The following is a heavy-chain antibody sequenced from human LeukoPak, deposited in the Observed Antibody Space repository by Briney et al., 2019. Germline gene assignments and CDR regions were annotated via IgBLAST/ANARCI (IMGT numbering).Heavy chain of an antibody. CDR2: ISAYNGNT. V-gene: IGHV1-18*01. CDR3: ARDFDFWSGPEAGY. CDR1: GYTFTSYG. J-gene: IGHJ4*02. D-gene: IGHD3-3*01. Sequence: ASVTVSCTASGYTFTSYGISWVRQAPGQGLEWMGWISAYNGNTNYAQKLQGRVTMTTDTSTSTAYMELRSLRSDDTAVYYCARDFDFWSGPEAGYWGQGTLVTVSS.